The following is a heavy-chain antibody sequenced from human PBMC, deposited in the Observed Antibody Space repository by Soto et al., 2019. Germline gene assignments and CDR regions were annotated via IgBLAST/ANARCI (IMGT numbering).Heavy chain of an antibody. J-gene: IGHJ6*02. V-gene: IGHV5-51*01. CDR2: IYPGDSDT. Sequence: PGESLKISCKGSGYSFTSYWIGWVRQMPGKGLEWMGIIYPGDSDTRYSPSFQGQVTISADKSISTAYLQWSSLKASDTAMYYCARIKIYDSSGYEWYYYGMDVWGQGTTVTVSS. CDR1: GYSFTSYW. CDR3: ARIKIYDSSGYEWYYYGMDV. D-gene: IGHD3-22*01.